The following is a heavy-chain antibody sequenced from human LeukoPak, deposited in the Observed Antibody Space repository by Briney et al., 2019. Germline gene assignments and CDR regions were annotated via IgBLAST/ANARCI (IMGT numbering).Heavy chain of an antibody. CDR3: ARDRDSSGYGFDY. J-gene: IGHJ4*02. Sequence: GGSLRLSCAASGLTFSSYAMSWVRQAPGKGLEWVSSISGSGDSTHYADSVKGRFTISRDNSKNTLYLQMNSLRSEDTAVYYCARDRDSSGYGFDYWGQGTLVTVSS. CDR1: GLTFSSYA. V-gene: IGHV3-23*01. CDR2: ISGSGDST. D-gene: IGHD3-22*01.